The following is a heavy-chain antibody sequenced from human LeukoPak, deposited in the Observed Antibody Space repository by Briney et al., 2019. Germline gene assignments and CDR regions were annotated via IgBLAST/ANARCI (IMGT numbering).Heavy chain of an antibody. CDR3: ARPLPQWACSSTSCPYYYYGMDV. V-gene: IGHV3-30*04. CDR2: ISYDGSNK. Sequence: PGTSLRLSCAASGFTFSSYAMHWVRQAPGKGLEWVAVISYDGSNKYYADSVKGRFTISRDNSKNTLYLQMNSLRAEDTAVYYCARPLPQWACSSTSCPYYYYGMDVWGQGTTVTVSS. J-gene: IGHJ6*02. CDR1: GFTFSSYA. D-gene: IGHD2-2*01.